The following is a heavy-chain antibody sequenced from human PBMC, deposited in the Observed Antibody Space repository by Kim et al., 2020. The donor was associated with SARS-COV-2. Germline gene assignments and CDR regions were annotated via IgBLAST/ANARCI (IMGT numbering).Heavy chain of an antibody. D-gene: IGHD3-16*01. V-gene: IGHV3-7*03. CDR2: IQDDGGVS. CDR3: AREIPGGAVTMDL. Sequence: GGSLRLSCAASGFSFSDYWMSWIRQAPGKGLEWVANIQDDGGVSNHADSVKGRFTISRDNSQKSLYLQMNSLRSDDTAVYYCAREIPGGAVTMDLWGQGTMVPSRQ. J-gene: IGHJ5*02. CDR1: GFSFSDYW.